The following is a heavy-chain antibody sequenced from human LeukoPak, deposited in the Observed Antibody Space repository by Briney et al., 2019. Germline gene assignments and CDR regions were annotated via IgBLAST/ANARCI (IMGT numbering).Heavy chain of an antibody. CDR2: ISGSGGST. Sequence: GGSLRLSCAASGFTFSSYAMSWVRQAPGKGLEWVSAISGSGGSTYYADSVKGRFTISRDNSKNTLYLQMNSLRAEDTAVYYCAEGGGSYGSGSYYYFDYWGQGTLVTVSS. CDR3: AEGGGSYGSGSYYYFDY. V-gene: IGHV3-23*01. CDR1: GFTFSSYA. J-gene: IGHJ4*02. D-gene: IGHD3-10*01.